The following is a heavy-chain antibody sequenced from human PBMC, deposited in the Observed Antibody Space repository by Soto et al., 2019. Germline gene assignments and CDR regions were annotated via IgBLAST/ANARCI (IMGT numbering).Heavy chain of an antibody. CDR1: GGSFSSYP. CDR3: ARVHIVLMLNVLSHTGMDV. D-gene: IGHD2-8*01. J-gene: IGHJ6*02. V-gene: IGHV1-69*01. CDR2: VSPLLGTA. Sequence: QVQLVQSGAEVKKPGSSVKVSCKASGGSFSSYPISWVRHAPGQGLEWMGGVSPLLGTANYAQKFQGRGTITPDESTSTAYMELSSLGSEDTAVYYCARVHIVLMLNVLSHTGMDVWGQGTTVTVSS.